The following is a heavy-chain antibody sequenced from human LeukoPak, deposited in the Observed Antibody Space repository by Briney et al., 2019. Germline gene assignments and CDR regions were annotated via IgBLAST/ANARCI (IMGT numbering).Heavy chain of an antibody. CDR1: GFTFSRSW. Sequence: GGSLRLSCTASGFTFSRSWMNWIRQAPGKGLECVANINPDGDGMRFVDSVKGRFTMYRENAQSSLHLQMNSLRVEDAAFYYCAAWTDRGYSYWGQGVLVSVS. V-gene: IGHV3-7*01. CDR3: AAWTDRGYSY. CDR2: INPDGDGM. J-gene: IGHJ4*02. D-gene: IGHD5-12*01.